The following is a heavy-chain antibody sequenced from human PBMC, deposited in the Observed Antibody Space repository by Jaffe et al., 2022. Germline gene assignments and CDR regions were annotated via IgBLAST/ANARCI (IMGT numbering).Heavy chain of an antibody. CDR2: VSGSGTNT. J-gene: IGHJ2*01. V-gene: IGHV3-23*01. D-gene: IGHD3-10*02. CDR3: VKSHSNYVLFWYFDL. Sequence: LLESGEGLIQPGGSLRLSCSASGFKFLNFAMSWVRQAPGKGLEWVAAVSGSGTNTYYTDSVRGRFTVSRDNSRNTVYLQMSSLRTDDTALYYCVKSHSNYVLFWYFDLWGRGTMVTVS. CDR1: GFKFLNFA.